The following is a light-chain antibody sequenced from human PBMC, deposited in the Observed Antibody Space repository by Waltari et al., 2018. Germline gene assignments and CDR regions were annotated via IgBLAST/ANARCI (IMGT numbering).Light chain of an antibody. Sequence: QSALTQPASVSGSPGQSITISCTGTSSDIGGHNYVSWYQQYPGKAPKLMIYDVSKRPSGVSNRFSASKSGNTASLTISGLQAEDEADYYCSSYTSSSTFGGGTKLTVL. J-gene: IGLJ2*01. CDR1: SSDIGGHNY. CDR2: DVS. V-gene: IGLV2-14*01. CDR3: SSYTSSST.